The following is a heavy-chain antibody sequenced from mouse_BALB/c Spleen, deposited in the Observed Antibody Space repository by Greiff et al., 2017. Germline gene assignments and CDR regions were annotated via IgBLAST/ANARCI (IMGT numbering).Heavy chain of an antibody. CDR1: GFNFNDYY. CDR3: NAETHYCGYDYAMDY. Sequence: VQLQQSGAELVRPGASVKLSCTTSGFNFNDYYMHWVKQRPGQGLEWMGWIDPENGDTESASKFSVKAPMTVDTSSIPAYLQLSSLTSEDTAVYYCNAETHYCGYDYAMDYWGQGTSVTVSS. CDR2: IDPENGDT. J-gene: IGHJ4*01. V-gene: IGHV14-4*02. D-gene: IGHD1-2*01.